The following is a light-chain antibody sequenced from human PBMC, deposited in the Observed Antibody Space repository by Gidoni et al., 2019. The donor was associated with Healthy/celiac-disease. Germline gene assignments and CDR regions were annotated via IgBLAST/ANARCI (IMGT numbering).Light chain of an antibody. CDR3: TQYYSTHQLT. CDR2: YAS. CDR1: QGISSC. J-gene: IGKJ4*01. Sequence: AIRMTQSPFSLSASAGDRVTITCRASQGISSCLAWYQQKPAKDPKLFIYYASSLQSSVPSRFSGGGSGTDYTLTISSLQPEDFATYYCTQYYSTHQLTFGGGTKVEIK. V-gene: IGKV1D-43*01.